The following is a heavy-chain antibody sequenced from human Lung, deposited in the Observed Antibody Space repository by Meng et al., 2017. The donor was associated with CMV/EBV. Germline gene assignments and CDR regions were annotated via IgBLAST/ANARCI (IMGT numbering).Heavy chain of an antibody. CDR3: ARDWEGSWAVFDY. V-gene: IGHV1-2*04. CDR1: GYTFPGYY. CDR2: INPNSGGT. Sequence: VHLVQPGAEVTKPGASVTVSCKASGYTFPGYYMHWVRQAPGQGLEWMGWINPNSGGTNYAQKFQGWATMTRDTSISTAYMELSRLRSDDTAVYYCARDWEGSWAVFDYWGQGTLVTVSS. D-gene: IGHD6-13*01. J-gene: IGHJ4*02.